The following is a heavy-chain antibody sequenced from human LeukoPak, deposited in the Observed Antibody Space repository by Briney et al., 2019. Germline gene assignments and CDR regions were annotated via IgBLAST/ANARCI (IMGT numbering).Heavy chain of an antibody. Sequence: GSLRLSCAASGFTFNSYAISWVRQAPGKGLEWIGEINHSGSTNYNPSLKSRVTISVDTSKNQFSLKLSSVTAADTAVYYCARGRAASDYWGQGTLVTVSS. CDR1: GFTFNSYA. D-gene: IGHD6-13*01. J-gene: IGHJ4*02. V-gene: IGHV4-34*01. CDR3: ARGRAASDY. CDR2: INHSGST.